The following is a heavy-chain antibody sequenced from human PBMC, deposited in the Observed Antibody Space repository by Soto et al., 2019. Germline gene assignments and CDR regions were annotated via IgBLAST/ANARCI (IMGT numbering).Heavy chain of an antibody. J-gene: IGHJ6*02. CDR2: INHSGST. D-gene: IGHD1-26*01. Sequence: QVQLQQWGAGLLKPSETLSLTCAVYGGSFSGYYWSWIRQPPGKGLEWIGEINHSGSTNYNPSLKSRVTISLDTSKNQFSLKLSSVTAADTAVYYCASRVGAIHQGYYYYGMDVWGQGTTVTVSS. CDR3: ASRVGAIHQGYYYYGMDV. CDR1: GGSFSGYY. V-gene: IGHV4-34*01.